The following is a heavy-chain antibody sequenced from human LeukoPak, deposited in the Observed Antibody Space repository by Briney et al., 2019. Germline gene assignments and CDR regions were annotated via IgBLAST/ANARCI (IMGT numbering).Heavy chain of an antibody. CDR2: IKQDGSEK. J-gene: IGHJ4*02. Sequence: GGSLRLSCAASGFTFSSYWMSWVRQAPGKGLEWVANIKQDGSEKYYVDSVKGRFTISRDNAKNSLYLQMNSLRAEDTAVYYCARDFWARSSFFDYWGQGTLVTVSS. CDR1: GFTFSSYW. D-gene: IGHD6-6*01. CDR3: ARDFWARSSFFDY. V-gene: IGHV3-7*01.